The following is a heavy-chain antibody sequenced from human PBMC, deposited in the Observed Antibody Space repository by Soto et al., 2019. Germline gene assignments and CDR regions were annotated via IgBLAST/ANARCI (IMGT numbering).Heavy chain of an antibody. Sequence: SETLSLTCAVSGGSFSGYYWSWIRQPPGKGLEWIGEINHSGSTNYNPSLKSRVTISVDTSKNQFSLKLTSVTAADTAVYYCARDKITGLFDYWGQGTLVTVSS. CDR1: GGSFSGYY. D-gene: IGHD2-8*02. J-gene: IGHJ4*02. CDR3: ARDKITGLFDY. V-gene: IGHV4-34*01. CDR2: INHSGST.